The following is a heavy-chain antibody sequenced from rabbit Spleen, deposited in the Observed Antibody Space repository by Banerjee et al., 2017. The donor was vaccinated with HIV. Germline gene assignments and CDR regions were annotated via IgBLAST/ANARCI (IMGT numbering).Heavy chain of an antibody. V-gene: IGHV1S47*01. CDR3: ARDLASVIGWNFNL. CDR2: IYNGDGRA. J-gene: IGHJ4*01. Sequence: EESGGGLVQPEGSLTLTCTTSGFSFSSNDYMCWVRQAPGKGLEWIACIYNGDGRAYYASWAKGRFTITRSTRPNTVTLQMTSLTAADTATYFCARDLASVIGWNFNLWGQGTLVTVS. D-gene: IGHD1-1*01. CDR1: GFSFSSND.